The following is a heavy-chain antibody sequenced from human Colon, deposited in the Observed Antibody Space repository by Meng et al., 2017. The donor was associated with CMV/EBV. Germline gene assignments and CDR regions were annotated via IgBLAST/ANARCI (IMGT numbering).Heavy chain of an antibody. D-gene: IGHD3-10*01. CDR2: IDWDDDK. J-gene: IGHJ4*02. Sequence: SGSTLVKPTQTITLTCTFSGFSLSTSGMCVSWVRQPPGKALEWLALIDWDDDKYYSTSLKTRPTISKDTAKIQVVLTMTNMDPVDTATYYCARILGGSGSYLDYWGQGTLVTVSS. CDR3: ARILGGSGSYLDY. CDR1: GFSLSTSGMC. V-gene: IGHV2-70*20.